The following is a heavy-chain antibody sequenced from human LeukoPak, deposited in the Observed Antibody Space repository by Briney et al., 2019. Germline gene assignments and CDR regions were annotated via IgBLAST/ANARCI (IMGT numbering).Heavy chain of an antibody. CDR1: GGSISSSSYY. Sequence: SETLSLTCTVSGGSISSSSYYWGWIRQPPGKGLEWIGKIHHSGSTYYNPSLKSRVTISVDTSKNQFSLKLSSVTAADTAVYYCAKNYYDSSAYYSDYWGQGTPVTVSS. D-gene: IGHD3-22*01. CDR3: AKNYYDSSAYYSDY. CDR2: IHHSGST. J-gene: IGHJ4*02. V-gene: IGHV4-39*01.